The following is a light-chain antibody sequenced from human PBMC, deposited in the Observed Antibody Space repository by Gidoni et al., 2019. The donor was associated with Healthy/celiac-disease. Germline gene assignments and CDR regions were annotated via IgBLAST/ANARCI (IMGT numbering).Light chain of an antibody. J-gene: IGKJ3*01. CDR2: DAS. Sequence: IQLTQSPSSLSASVGEKVTITCQAGQDISNYLNWYQQKPGKAPKLLINDASNLETGVPPRFSGSGSGTDFTSTISSLQPEDIATNYCQQYDNLRVTFGPGTKVDIK. CDR1: QDISNY. CDR3: QQYDNLRVT. V-gene: IGKV1-33*01.